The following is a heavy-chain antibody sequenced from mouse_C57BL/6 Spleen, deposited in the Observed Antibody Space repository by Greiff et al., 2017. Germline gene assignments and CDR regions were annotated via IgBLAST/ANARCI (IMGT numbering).Heavy chain of an antibody. CDR3: VRHGGIYDGAY. CDR2: IRSKSNNYAT. V-gene: IGHV10-1*01. D-gene: IGHD2-12*01. Sequence: EVKLVESGGGLVQPKGSLKLSCAASGFSFNTYAMNWVRQAPGKGLEWVARIRSKSNNYATYYADSVKDRFTISRDDSESMLYLQMNNLKTEDTAMYYCVRHGGIYDGAYWGQGTLVTVSA. CDR1: GFSFNTYA. J-gene: IGHJ3*01.